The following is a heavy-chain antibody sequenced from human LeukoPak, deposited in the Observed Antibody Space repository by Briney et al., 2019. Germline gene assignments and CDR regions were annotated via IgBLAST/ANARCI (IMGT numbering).Heavy chain of an antibody. J-gene: IGHJ5*02. Sequence: GASVKVSCKASGYTFTSYGISWVRQAPGQGLEWMGRIIPILGIANYAQKFQGRVTITADKSTSTAYMELSSLRSEDTAVYYCSLTRDGYNYWFDPWGQGTLVTVSS. V-gene: IGHV1-69*04. CDR2: IIPILGIA. CDR1: GYTFTSYG. D-gene: IGHD5-24*01. CDR3: SLTRDGYNYWFDP.